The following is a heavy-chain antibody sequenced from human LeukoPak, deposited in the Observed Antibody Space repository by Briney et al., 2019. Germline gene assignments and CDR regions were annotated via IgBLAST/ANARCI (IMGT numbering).Heavy chain of an antibody. CDR2: ISYDGSNK. D-gene: IGHD3-10*01. Sequence: GGSLRLSCAASGFTFSSYWMHWVRQAPGKGLEWVAVISYDGSNKYYADSVKGRFTISRDNSKNTLYLQMNSLRAEDTAVYYCARELWFGELLYWFDPWGQGTLVTVSS. V-gene: IGHV3-30*03. CDR1: GFTFSSYW. J-gene: IGHJ5*02. CDR3: ARELWFGELLYWFDP.